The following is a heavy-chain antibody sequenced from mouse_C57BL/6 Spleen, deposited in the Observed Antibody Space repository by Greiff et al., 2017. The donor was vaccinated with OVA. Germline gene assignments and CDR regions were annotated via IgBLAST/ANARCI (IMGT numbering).Heavy chain of an antibody. CDR2: INPNNGGT. D-gene: IGHD1-1*01. Sequence: EVKLQQSGPELVKPGSSVKISCKASGYTFTDYYMNWVKQSHGKSLAWIGDINPNNGGTSYNQKFKGKATLTVDKSSSTAYMELRSLTSEDSAVYYCARSPLYYGSSSFAYWGQGTLVTVSA. V-gene: IGHV1-26*01. CDR3: ARSPLYYGSSSFAY. CDR1: GYTFTDYY. J-gene: IGHJ3*01.